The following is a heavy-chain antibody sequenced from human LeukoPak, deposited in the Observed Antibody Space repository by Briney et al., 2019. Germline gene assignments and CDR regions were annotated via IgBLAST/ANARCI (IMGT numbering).Heavy chain of an antibody. Sequence: GGSLRLSCAASGFTFSDYYMNWIRQAPGKGLEWVSYISSSGSTIYSADSVKGRFTISRDNAKNSLYLQMNSLRAEDTAVYYCARRKGSYDAFDIWGQGTMVTVSS. J-gene: IGHJ3*02. CDR2: ISSSGSTI. CDR3: ARRKGSYDAFDI. D-gene: IGHD2-15*01. CDR1: GFTFSDYY. V-gene: IGHV3-11*04.